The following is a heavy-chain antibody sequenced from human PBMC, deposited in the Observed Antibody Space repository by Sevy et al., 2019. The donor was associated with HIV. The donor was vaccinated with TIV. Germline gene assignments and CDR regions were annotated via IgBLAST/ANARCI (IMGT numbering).Heavy chain of an antibody. CDR1: GFTFSSYA. CDR2: ISYDGSNK. Sequence: GGSLRLSCAASGFTFSSYAMHWVRRAPGKGLEWVAVISYDGSNKYYADSVKGRFTISRDNSKNTLYLQMNSLRAEDTAVYYCARESAIVRLLDAFDIWGQGTMVTVSS. D-gene: IGHD4-17*01. V-gene: IGHV3-30-3*01. J-gene: IGHJ3*02. CDR3: ARESAIVRLLDAFDI.